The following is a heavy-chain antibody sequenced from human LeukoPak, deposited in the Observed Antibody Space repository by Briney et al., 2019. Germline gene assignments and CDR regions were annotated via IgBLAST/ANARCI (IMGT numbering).Heavy chain of an antibody. CDR1: GYSFTSYW. Sequence: GESLKISCKGSGYSFTSYWIGWVRQMPGKGLEWMGIIYPGDSDTRYSPSFQGQVTISADKSISTAYLQWSSLKASDTAMYYCARYVTLNYYYYYYMDVWGKRTTVTVSS. CDR2: IYPGDSDT. J-gene: IGHJ6*03. V-gene: IGHV5-51*01. D-gene: IGHD2-21*02. CDR3: ARYVTLNYYYYYYMDV.